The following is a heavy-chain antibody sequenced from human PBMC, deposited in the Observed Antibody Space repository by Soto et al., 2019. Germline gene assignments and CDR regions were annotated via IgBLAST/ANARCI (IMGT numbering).Heavy chain of an antibody. Sequence: QLQLQESGSGLVKPSQTLSLTCAVSGGSISSGGYSWSWIRQPPGKGLEWIGYIYHSGSTYYNPSLKRRVTIAVDRRKKQFSLKLSSVPAADTAVYFCARGQVVAARPWGQGTRVTVSS. CDR1: GGSISSGGYS. CDR3: ARGQVVAARP. CDR2: IYHSGST. J-gene: IGHJ5*02. V-gene: IGHV4-30-2*01. D-gene: IGHD2-15*01.